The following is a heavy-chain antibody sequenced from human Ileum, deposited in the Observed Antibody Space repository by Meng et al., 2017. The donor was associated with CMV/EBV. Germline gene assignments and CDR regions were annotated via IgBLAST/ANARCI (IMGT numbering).Heavy chain of an antibody. Sequence: GESLKISCAVSGFTYSNFWMSWVRQSPGMGLEWVANIKQDGSATYYADSVKGRFTISRDHAKNSLYLQMDNLRADDTAVYYCVREDIVVFDYWGQGTLVTVSS. J-gene: IGHJ4*02. CDR3: VREDIVVFDY. D-gene: IGHD2-15*01. V-gene: IGHV3-7*01. CDR2: IKQDGSAT. CDR1: GFTYSNFW.